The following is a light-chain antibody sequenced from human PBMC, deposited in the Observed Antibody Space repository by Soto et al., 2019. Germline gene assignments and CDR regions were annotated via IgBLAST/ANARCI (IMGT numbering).Light chain of an antibody. J-gene: IGLJ1*01. Sequence: QSVLTQPPSVSGAPGQRVTISCTGSSSNIGAGYDVHWYQQLPGTAPKLLIYGNSNQPSGVPDRFSGSKSGTSASLAITGLQAEDEADYYCQSYDSRLSGSRVFGTGTKVTVL. CDR3: QSYDSRLSGSRV. CDR2: GNS. CDR1: SSNIGAGYD. V-gene: IGLV1-40*01.